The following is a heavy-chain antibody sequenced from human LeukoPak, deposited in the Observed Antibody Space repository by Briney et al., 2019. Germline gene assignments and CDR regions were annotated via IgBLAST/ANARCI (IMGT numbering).Heavy chain of an antibody. CDR1: GGAISSYY. J-gene: IGHJ4*02. CDR3: AKIAAAGPLDY. Sequence: SETLSLTCTVSGGAISSYYWSWIRQPAGKGLEWIGRIYTSGSTNYNPSLKSRVTMSVDTSKNQFSLKLSSVTAADTAVYSCAKIAAAGPLDYWGQGTLVTVSS. CDR2: IYTSGST. V-gene: IGHV4-4*07. D-gene: IGHD6-13*01.